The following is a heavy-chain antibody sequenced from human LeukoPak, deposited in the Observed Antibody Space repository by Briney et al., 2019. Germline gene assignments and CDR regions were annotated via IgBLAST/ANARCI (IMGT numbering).Heavy chain of an antibody. CDR2: ISGSGGST. CDR1: GFTFSSYG. CDR3: ARTAGEMATIRY. J-gene: IGHJ4*02. Sequence: PGGSLRLSCAASGFTFSSYGMSWVRQAPGKGLEWVSAISGSGGSTYYADSVKGRFTISRDNSKNTLYLQMNSLRAEDTALYYCARTAGEMATIRYWGQGTLVTVSS. D-gene: IGHD5-24*01. V-gene: IGHV3-23*01.